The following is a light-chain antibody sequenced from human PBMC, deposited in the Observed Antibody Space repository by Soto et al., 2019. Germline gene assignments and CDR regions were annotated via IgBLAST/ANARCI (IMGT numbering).Light chain of an antibody. V-gene: IGKV4-1*01. Sequence: DIVMTQSPDSLAVSLGERATINCKSSQSVLYSSNNKNYLAWYQQKPGQPPKLLIYWASTRESGVPDRFSGSGPGTDFTLTISSLQAEDVAVYYCQQYYSTPFTFGGGTKVDSK. CDR1: QSVLYSSNNKNY. CDR3: QQYYSTPFT. CDR2: WAS. J-gene: IGKJ4*01.